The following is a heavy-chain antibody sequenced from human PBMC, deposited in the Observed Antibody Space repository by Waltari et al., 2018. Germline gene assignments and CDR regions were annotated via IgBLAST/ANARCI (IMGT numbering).Heavy chain of an antibody. CDR3: SRDSSGNDY. CDR2: IKEDGSAT. J-gene: IGHJ4*02. CDR1: GFTFSTFW. Sequence: EVQMVESGGGLVQPGGSLTISCEASGFTFSTFWMSWFGQAPGKGLGGGAKIKEDGSATYYIDSVRGRFTISRDNAKNSLYLQMSSLRVDDTAMYYCSRDSSGNDYWGQGTLVTVS. V-gene: IGHV3-7*01. D-gene: IGHD1-26*01.